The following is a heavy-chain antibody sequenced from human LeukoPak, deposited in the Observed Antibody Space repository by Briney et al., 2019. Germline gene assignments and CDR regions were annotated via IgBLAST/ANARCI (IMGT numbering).Heavy chain of an antibody. J-gene: IGHJ4*02. CDR1: GGSVSSGSYY. V-gene: IGHV4-61*01. CDR2: IYYSGST. Sequence: SGTLSLTCTVSGGSVSSGSYYWSWIRQPPGKGLEWIGYIYYSGSTNYNPSLKSRVTISVDTSKNQFSLKLSSVTAADTAVYYCARGRRASGYEDYWGQGTLVTVSS. D-gene: IGHD5-12*01. CDR3: ARGRRASGYEDY.